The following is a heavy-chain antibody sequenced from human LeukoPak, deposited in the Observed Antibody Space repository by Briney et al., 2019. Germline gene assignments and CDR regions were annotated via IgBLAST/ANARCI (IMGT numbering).Heavy chain of an antibody. CDR2: FDPEDGET. V-gene: IGHV1-24*01. Sequence: ASVKVSCKVSGYTLTELSMHWVRQVPGKGLEWMGGFDPEDGETIYAQKFQGRVTMTEDTSTDTAYMELSSLRSEDTAVYYCATDLYVGATTAWWYWGQGTLVTVSS. D-gene: IGHD1-26*01. J-gene: IGHJ4*02. CDR3: ATDLYVGATTAWWY. CDR1: GYTLTELS.